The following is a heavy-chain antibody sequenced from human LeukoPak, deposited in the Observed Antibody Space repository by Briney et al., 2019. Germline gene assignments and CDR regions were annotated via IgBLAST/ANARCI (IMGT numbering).Heavy chain of an antibody. Sequence: SETLSLTCTVSGVSVSSGSYYWSWIRQPPGKGLEWIGYIYYSGSTNYNPSLKSRVTISVDTSKNQFSLKLSSVTAADTAVYYCASLYYDFWSGYYRGFGYYYGMDVWGQGTTVTVSS. D-gene: IGHD3-3*01. V-gene: IGHV4-61*01. CDR2: IYYSGST. J-gene: IGHJ6*02. CDR1: GVSVSSGSYY. CDR3: ASLYYDFWSGYYRGFGYYYGMDV.